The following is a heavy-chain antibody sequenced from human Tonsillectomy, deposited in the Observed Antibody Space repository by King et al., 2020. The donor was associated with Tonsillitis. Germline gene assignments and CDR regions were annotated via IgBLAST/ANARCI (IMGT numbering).Heavy chain of an antibody. D-gene: IGHD2-15*01. V-gene: IGHV3-7*01. Sequence: QLVESGGGVVQPGGSLRLSCAASGFTFSNYWMSWVRQAPGKGLEWVANINQDGSEKNYVDSVKGRFTISRDNAKNSLYLQMNSLRAEDTAVYYCAREDLGYCSGGTCTHYGMDVWGQGTTVTVSS. CDR3: AREDLGYCSGGTCTHYGMDV. CDR1: GFTFSNYW. J-gene: IGHJ6*02. CDR2: INQDGSEK.